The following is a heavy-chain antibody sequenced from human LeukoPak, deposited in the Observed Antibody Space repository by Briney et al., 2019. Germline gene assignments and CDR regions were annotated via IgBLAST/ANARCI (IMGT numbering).Heavy chain of an antibody. Sequence: SETLSLTCTVSGGSISSYYWSWIRQPPGKGLEWIGYIYYSGSTNYNPSLKSRVTISVDTSKNQFSLKLSSVTAADTAVYYCARGGIYYDFWSGTHFFDYWGQGTLVTVSS. V-gene: IGHV4-59*01. CDR3: ARGGIYYDFWSGTHFFDY. J-gene: IGHJ4*02. CDR1: GGSISSYY. CDR2: IYYSGST. D-gene: IGHD3-3*01.